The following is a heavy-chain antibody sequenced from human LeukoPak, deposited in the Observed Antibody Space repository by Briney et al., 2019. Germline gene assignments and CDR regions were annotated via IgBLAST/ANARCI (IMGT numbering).Heavy chain of an antibody. J-gene: IGHJ3*02. CDR1: RFSLSTYW. CDR3: AAGDTSDI. CDR2: IKQDGDVK. Sequence: GGSLRLSCVGSRFSLSTYWMSWVRQAPGKGLEWVANIKQDGDVKRYVDSVKGRFTISRDNAKNSVYVQMNDLTVEDTAVYYCAAGDTSDIWGQGTLVTVSS. D-gene: IGHD3-16*01. V-gene: IGHV3-7*01.